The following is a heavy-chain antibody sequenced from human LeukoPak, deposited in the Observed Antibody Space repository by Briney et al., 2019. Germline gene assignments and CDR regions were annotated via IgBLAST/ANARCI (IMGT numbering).Heavy chain of an antibody. CDR2: ISGSGGST. V-gene: IGHV3-23*01. CDR3: AKAPIAVAGKGAYFDY. D-gene: IGHD6-19*01. J-gene: IGHJ4*02. CDR1: GFTVSSYA. Sequence: GGSLRLSCAASGFTVSSYAMSWVRQAPGKGLEWVSAISGSGGSTYYADSVKGRFTISRDNSKNTLYLQMNSLRAEDTAVYYCAKAPIAVAGKGAYFDYWGQGTLVTVSS.